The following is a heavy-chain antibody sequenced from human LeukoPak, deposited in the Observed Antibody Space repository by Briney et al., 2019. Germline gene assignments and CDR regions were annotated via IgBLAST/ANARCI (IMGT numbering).Heavy chain of an antibody. CDR3: AKEGLNIATRDFFDS. Sequence: GGSLRLSCAASGFTFSRYVMSWVRQVPGRRPDWVSTISSTGGEIFYADSVKGRFTISRDNSKNTLYLQMNSLRAEDTAVYYCAKEGLNIATRDFFDSWGQGTLVTVSS. D-gene: IGHD6-6*01. V-gene: IGHV3-23*01. CDR1: GFTFSRYV. CDR2: ISSTGGEI. J-gene: IGHJ4*02.